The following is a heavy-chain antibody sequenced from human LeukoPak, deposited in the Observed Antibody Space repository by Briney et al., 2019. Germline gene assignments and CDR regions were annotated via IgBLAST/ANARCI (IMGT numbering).Heavy chain of an antibody. D-gene: IGHD4-23*01. V-gene: IGHV1-69*04. CDR2: IIPILGIA. J-gene: IGHJ4*02. CDR1: GGTFSSYA. CDR3: ARDGHYYGGNSGIDY. Sequence: GASVKVSCKASGGTFSSYAISWVRQAPGQGLEWMGRIIPILGIANYAQKFQGRVTITADKSTSTAYMELSSLRSEDTAVYYCARDGHYYGGNSGIDYWGQGTLVTVSS.